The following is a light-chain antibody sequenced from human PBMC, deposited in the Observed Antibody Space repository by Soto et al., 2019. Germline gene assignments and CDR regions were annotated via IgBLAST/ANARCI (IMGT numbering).Light chain of an antibody. CDR1: QDISNY. J-gene: IGKJ5*01. CDR3: QQYDNLPIT. V-gene: IGKV1-33*01. CDR2: DAS. Sequence: DIHMTQSPSSLSASVGNSVTITCQASQDISNYLNWYQQKRGKAPKLLIYDASNLETGVPSRFSGSGSGTDFTFTISSLQTEDIATYYCQQYDNLPITFGQGTRLEIK.